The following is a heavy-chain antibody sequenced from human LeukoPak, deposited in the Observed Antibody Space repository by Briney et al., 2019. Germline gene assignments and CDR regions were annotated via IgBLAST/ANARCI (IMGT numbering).Heavy chain of an antibody. Sequence: HPGRSLRLSCTASGFTFGDYAMSWVRQAPGKGLEWVGFIRSKAYGGTTEYAASVKGRFTISRDDSKSIAYLQMNSLKTEDTAVYYCTTKGTRDYYDSSGYYQYYFDYWGQGTLVTVSS. CDR1: GFTFGDYA. CDR3: TTKGTRDYYDSSGYYQYYFDY. CDR2: IRSKAYGGTT. D-gene: IGHD3-22*01. V-gene: IGHV3-49*04. J-gene: IGHJ4*02.